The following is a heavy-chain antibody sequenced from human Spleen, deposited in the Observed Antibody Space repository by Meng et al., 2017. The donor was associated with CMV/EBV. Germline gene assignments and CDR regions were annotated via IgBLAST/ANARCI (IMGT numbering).Heavy chain of an antibody. CDR1: GYTFINYG. CDR3: ARAGTIFGHWFDP. Sequence: ASVKVSCKASGYTFINYGISWVRQAPGQGLEWMGWIRASSGYTKYAQRLQGRVTMTTDTSTSTAYMDLRSLTSDDTAVYYCARAGTIFGHWFDPWGQGTLVTVSS. J-gene: IGHJ5*02. D-gene: IGHD3-3*02. CDR2: IRASSGYT. V-gene: IGHV1-18*01.